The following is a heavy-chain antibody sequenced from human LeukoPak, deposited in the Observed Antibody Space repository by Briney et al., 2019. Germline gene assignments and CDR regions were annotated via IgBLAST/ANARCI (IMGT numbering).Heavy chain of an antibody. J-gene: IGHJ6*03. CDR3: ARGGRGYYYYMDV. D-gene: IGHD2-15*01. V-gene: IGHV3-11*06. CDR1: GFTLSDHY. Sequence: GGSLRLTCAASGFTLSDHYMNWGRQAPGKGLEWVSFISSNNNYIYYADSLKGRFTISRDNAKNSLYLQMNSPRAEDTAVYYCARGGRGYYYYMDVWGKGTTVTVSS. CDR2: ISSNNNYI.